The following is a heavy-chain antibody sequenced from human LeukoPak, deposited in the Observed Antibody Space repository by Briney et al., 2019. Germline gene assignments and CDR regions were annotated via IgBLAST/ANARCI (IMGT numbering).Heavy chain of an antibody. CDR1: GGSISSYY. Sequence: SETLSLTCTVSGGSISSYYWSWIRQPAGKGLEWIGRIYTSGSTNYNPSLKSRVTMSVDTSKNQFSLKLSSVTAADTAVYYCARLSVGYCSSTSCYSADYWGQGTLVTVSS. J-gene: IGHJ4*02. CDR3: ARLSVGYCSSTSCYSADY. V-gene: IGHV4-4*07. CDR2: IYTSGST. D-gene: IGHD2-2*01.